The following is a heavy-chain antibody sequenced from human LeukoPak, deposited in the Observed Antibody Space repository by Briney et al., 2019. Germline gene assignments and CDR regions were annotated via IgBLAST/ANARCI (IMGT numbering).Heavy chain of an antibody. CDR1: GGSFSGYY. D-gene: IGHD3-16*01. CDR3: AKKEKLGDAFDI. CDR2: INHSGST. Sequence: SETLSLTCAVYGGSFSGYYWSWIRQPPGKGLEWIGEINHSGSTNYNPSLKSRVTISIDTSKNQFSLKLSSVTATDTAVYYCAKKEKLGDAFDIWGQGTMVAVSS. V-gene: IGHV4-34*01. J-gene: IGHJ3*02.